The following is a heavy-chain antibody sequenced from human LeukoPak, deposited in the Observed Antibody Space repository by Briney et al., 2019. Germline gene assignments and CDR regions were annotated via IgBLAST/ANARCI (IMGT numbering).Heavy chain of an antibody. CDR2: IKQDGSEK. V-gene: IGHV3-7*01. Sequence: PGGSLRLSCAASGFTFSSYWMSWVRQAPGKGLEWVANIKQDGSEKYYVDSVKGRFTISRDNAKNSLYLQMNSLRAEDTAVYYCAKDGDTMSGTYYYDMDVWGKGTTVTIS. CDR3: AKDGDTMSGTYYYDMDV. J-gene: IGHJ6*03. D-gene: IGHD1-26*01. CDR1: GFTFSSYW.